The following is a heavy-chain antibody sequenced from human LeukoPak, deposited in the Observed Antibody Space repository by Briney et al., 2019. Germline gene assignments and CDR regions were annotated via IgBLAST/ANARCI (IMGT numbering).Heavy chain of an antibody. Sequence: GGSLRLSCAPSGSTSSTYALNWVRQAPGKGLEWVATVSGSGDRMYHADSVKGRFTISRDNSKNTIYLQMNSLRAEDTALYYCAKAAAAPGFDFWGQGTLVTVSS. CDR1: GSTSSTYA. V-gene: IGHV3-23*01. CDR2: VSGSGDRM. J-gene: IGHJ4*02. D-gene: IGHD6-13*01. CDR3: AKAAAAPGFDF.